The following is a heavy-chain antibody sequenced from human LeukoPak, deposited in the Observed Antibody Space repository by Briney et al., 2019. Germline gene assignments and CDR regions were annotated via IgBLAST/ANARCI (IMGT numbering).Heavy chain of an antibody. CDR3: ARLNYANWFDP. CDR2: IYYSGST. V-gene: IGHV4-59*01. CDR1: GGSITSYY. Sequence: SEPLSLTCTVSGGSITSYYWSWIRQPPGKGLEWIGYIYYSGSTNHNPSLKSRVTISVDTSKNQVSLKLSSVTAADTAVYFCARLNYANWFDPWGQGTLVTVSS. D-gene: IGHD2-2*01. J-gene: IGHJ5*02.